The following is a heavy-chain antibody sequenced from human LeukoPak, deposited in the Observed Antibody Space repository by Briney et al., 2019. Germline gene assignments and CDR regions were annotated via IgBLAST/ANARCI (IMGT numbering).Heavy chain of an antibody. CDR1: GFTFSSYA. V-gene: IGHV3-30-3*01. D-gene: IGHD3-3*01. J-gene: IGHJ4*02. CDR3: ARDEWNFDY. Sequence: PGGSLRLSCAASGFTFSSYAMHWARQAPGKGLEWVAVISYDGGNKYYADSVKGRFTISRDNSKNTLYLQMNSLRAEDTAVYYCARDEWNFDYWGQGTLVTVSS. CDR2: ISYDGGNK.